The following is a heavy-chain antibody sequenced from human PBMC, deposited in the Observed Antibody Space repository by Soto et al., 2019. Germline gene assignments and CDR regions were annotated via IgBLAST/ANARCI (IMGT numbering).Heavy chain of an antibody. V-gene: IGHV3-33*01. CDR2: IWYDGSNK. CDR1: GFTFSSHC. Sequence: SLRLSCAASGFTFSSHCMHWVRQAPGKGLEWVAVIWYDGSNKYYADSVKGRFTISRDNSKNTLYLQMNSLRAEDTAVYYCARDLLAVAGSKMGAFDIWGQGTMVTVSS. J-gene: IGHJ3*02. D-gene: IGHD6-19*01. CDR3: ARDLLAVAGSKMGAFDI.